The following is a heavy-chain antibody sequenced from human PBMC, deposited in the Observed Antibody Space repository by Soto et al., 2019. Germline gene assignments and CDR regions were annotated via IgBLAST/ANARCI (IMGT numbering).Heavy chain of an antibody. CDR2: ISAYNGNT. J-gene: IGHJ4*02. Sequence: ASVKVSCKASGYTVTSYGISWVRQAPGQGLEWMGWISAYNGNTNYAQKLQGRVTMTTDTSTSTAYMELRSLRSDDTAVYYCARGLRITMVRGVIDYWGQGTLVTVSS. CDR1: GYTVTSYG. V-gene: IGHV1-18*01. D-gene: IGHD3-10*01. CDR3: ARGLRITMVRGVIDY.